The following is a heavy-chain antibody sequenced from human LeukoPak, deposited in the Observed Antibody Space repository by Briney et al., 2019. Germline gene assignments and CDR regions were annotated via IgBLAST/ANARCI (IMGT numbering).Heavy chain of an antibody. Sequence: NPPETLSLTSTLSGGSISSYYWSWIRQPPGKGLGWNGYIYYSGSTNYNTSLKSRVTISVDTSKIHCSLKLNSVTAADTAVYYCARRRYDSSGYRAYRFDPWGQGTLVTVSS. CDR3: ARRRYDSSGYRAYRFDP. J-gene: IGHJ5*02. CDR1: GGSISSYY. D-gene: IGHD3-22*01. CDR2: IYYSGST. V-gene: IGHV4-59*01.